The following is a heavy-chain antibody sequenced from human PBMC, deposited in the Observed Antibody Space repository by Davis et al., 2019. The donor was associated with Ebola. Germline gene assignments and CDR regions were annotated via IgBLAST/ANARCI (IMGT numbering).Heavy chain of an antibody. CDR3: ARQAYGSGSYYYYNYGMDV. D-gene: IGHD3-10*01. V-gene: IGHV5-51*01. CDR2: IHPGDSDA. J-gene: IGHJ6*02. Sequence: GESLKISCKGSGNSFTNYWIAWVRQMPGKGLEWMGIIHPGDSDARYSPSFQGRVTISVDKSITTAYLQWSSLKASDTALYYCARQAYGSGSYYYYNYGMDVWGQGTTVTVSS. CDR1: GNSFTNYW.